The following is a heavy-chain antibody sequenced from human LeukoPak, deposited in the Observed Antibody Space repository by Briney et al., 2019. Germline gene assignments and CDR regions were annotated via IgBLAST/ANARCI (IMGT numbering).Heavy chain of an antibody. Sequence: SETLSLTCAVYGGSFSGYYWSWVRQPPGKGLEWIGEINHSGSTNYNPSLKSRVTISVDTSTNQFSLKLSSVTAADTAVYYCARAQGRWLQLRFFDYWGQGTLVTVSS. CDR3: ARAQGRWLQLRFFDY. CDR2: INHSGST. J-gene: IGHJ4*02. D-gene: IGHD5-24*01. CDR1: GGSFSGYY. V-gene: IGHV4-34*01.